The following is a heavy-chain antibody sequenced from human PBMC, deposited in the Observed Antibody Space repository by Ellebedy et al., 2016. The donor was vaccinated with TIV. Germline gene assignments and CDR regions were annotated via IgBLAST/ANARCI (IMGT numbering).Heavy chain of an antibody. V-gene: IGHV3-23*01. J-gene: IGHJ4*02. CDR2: ISGTGYNT. Sequence: GESLKISCAGSGFTLNSYAMSWVRQAPRTGLEWVATISGTGYNTDYGDSVKGRFTISRDNSKNALYLQMDTLRVDDTAVYYCVRDGYNRIPSDYWGQGTLVTVSS. CDR3: VRDGYNRIPSDY. CDR1: GFTLNSYA. D-gene: IGHD5-24*01.